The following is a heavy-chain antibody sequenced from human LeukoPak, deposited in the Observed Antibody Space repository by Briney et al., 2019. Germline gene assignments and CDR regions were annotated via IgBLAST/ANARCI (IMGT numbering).Heavy chain of an antibody. Sequence: GGSLRLSCAASGFTFSSYGMHWVRQAPGKGLEWVAVIWYDGSNKYYADSVKGRFTISRDNSKNTLYLQMNSLRAEDTAVYYCARDSYNTMIPSPWFDPWGQGTLVTVSS. CDR1: GFTFSSYG. J-gene: IGHJ5*02. V-gene: IGHV3-33*01. D-gene: IGHD3-22*01. CDR2: IWYDGSNK. CDR3: ARDSYNTMIPSPWFDP.